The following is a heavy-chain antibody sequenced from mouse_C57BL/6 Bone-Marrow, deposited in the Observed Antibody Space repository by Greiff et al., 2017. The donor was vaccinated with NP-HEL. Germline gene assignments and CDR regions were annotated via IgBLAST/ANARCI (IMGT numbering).Heavy chain of an antibody. D-gene: IGHD3-2*01. Sequence: DVKLVESEGGLVQPGSSMKLSCTASGFTFSDYYMAWVRQVPEKGLEWVANINYDGSSTYYLDSLKSRFIISRDNAKNILYLQMSSLKSEDTATYYCARDGGDSSMDYWGQGTSVTVSS. CDR2: INYDGSST. J-gene: IGHJ4*01. V-gene: IGHV5-16*01. CDR1: GFTFSDYY. CDR3: ARDGGDSSMDY.